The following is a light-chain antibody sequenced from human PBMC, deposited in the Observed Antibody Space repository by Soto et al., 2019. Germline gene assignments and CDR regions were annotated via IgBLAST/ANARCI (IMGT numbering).Light chain of an antibody. J-gene: IGKJ1*01. CDR1: QSVSSSY. CDR3: QLYSRSPP. Sequence: EIVLTQSPGTLSLSPGERATLSCRSSQSVSSSYLAWYQQKPGQAPRLLIYDVSSRATGIPDRFSGSGSGTDFPLTISRLAPEDFAVYYCQLYSRSPPFGQGPEVQLK. V-gene: IGKV3-20*01. CDR2: DVS.